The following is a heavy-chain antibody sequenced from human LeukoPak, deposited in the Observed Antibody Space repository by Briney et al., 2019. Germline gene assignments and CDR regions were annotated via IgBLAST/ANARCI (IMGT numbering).Heavy chain of an antibody. CDR1: GFTFSSYS. Sequence: PGGSLRLSCAASGFTFSSYSMNWVRQAPGKGLEWVSYISSSSSTIYYADSVKGRFTISRDTSRNTLYLQMNSLRAEDTAVYYCAKSASGYWDYWGQGTLVTVSS. J-gene: IGHJ4*02. V-gene: IGHV3-48*01. CDR2: ISSSSSTI. CDR3: AKSASGYWDY. D-gene: IGHD3-22*01.